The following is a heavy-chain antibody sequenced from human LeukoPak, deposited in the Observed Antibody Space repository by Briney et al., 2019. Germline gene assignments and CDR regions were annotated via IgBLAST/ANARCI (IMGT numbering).Heavy chain of an antibody. CDR2: IYYSGST. Sequence: SQTLSLTCTVSGGSISSGSYYWSWIRQPPGKGLEWIGYIYYSGSTNYNPSLKSRVTISVDTSKNQFSLKLSSVTAADTAVYYCARVYYSSSYDYWYFDLWGRGTLVTVSS. CDR1: GGSISSGSYY. CDR3: ARVYYSSSYDYWYFDL. D-gene: IGHD6-13*01. J-gene: IGHJ2*01. V-gene: IGHV4-61*01.